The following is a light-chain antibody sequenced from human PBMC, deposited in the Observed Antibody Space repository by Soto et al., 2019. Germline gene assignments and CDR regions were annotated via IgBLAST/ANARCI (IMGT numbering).Light chain of an antibody. V-gene: IGKV3-20*01. Sequence: EIVLTQSPGTLSLSPGERATLSCRASQSVSSSYLAWYQQKPGQAPRPLIYGASSRAIGIPDRFSGSGSGTDFTLTISRLEPEDFAVYYCQQYGSSPWTFGQGNKGESK. CDR3: QQYGSSPWT. CDR2: GAS. CDR1: QSVSSSY. J-gene: IGKJ1*01.